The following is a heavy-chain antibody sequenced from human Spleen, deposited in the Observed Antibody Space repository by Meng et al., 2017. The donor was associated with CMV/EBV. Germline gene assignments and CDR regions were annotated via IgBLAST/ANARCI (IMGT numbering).Heavy chain of an antibody. Sequence: GESLKISCAASGFTFISYSMNWVRQAPGKGLEWVSGINWNGGSTGYADSVKGRFTISRDNAKNSLYLQMNSLRAEDTALYYCARDSVYYYNGMDVWGQGTTVTVSS. V-gene: IGHV3-20*04. CDR2: INWNGGST. CDR1: GFTFISYS. CDR3: ARDSVYYYNGMDV. J-gene: IGHJ6*02.